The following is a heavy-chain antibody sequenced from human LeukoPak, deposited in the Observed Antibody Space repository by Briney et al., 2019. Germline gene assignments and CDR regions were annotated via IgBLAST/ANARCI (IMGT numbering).Heavy chain of an antibody. V-gene: IGHV4-34*01. CDR3: ARGGIKDY. Sequence: SETPSLTCAVYGGSFSGYYWSWIRQPPGKGLEWIGEINHSGSTNYRPSLKSRVTISVDTSKNQFSLKLSSVTAADTAVYYCARGGIKDYWGQGTLVTVSS. CDR1: GGSFSGYY. CDR2: INHSGST. J-gene: IGHJ4*02. D-gene: IGHD5-24*01.